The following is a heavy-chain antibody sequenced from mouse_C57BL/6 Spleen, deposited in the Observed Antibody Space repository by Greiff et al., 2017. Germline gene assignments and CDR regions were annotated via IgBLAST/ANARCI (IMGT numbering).Heavy chain of an antibody. J-gene: IGHJ3*01. CDR1: GYTFTDYY. D-gene: IGHD2-1*01. Sequence: EVQLQQSGPELVKPGASVKISCKASGYTFTDYYMNWVKQSHGKSLEWIGDINPNNGGTSYNQKFKGKATLTVDESSSTAYMELRSLTPEDSAVYYCARRDGNYPAWFAYWGQGTLVTVSA. CDR2: INPNNGGT. V-gene: IGHV1-26*01. CDR3: ARRDGNYPAWFAY.